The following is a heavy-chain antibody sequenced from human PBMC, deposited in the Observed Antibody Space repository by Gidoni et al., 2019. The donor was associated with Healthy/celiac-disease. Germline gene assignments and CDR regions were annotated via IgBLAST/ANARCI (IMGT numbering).Heavy chain of an antibody. V-gene: IGHV4-39*01. J-gene: IGHJ4*02. CDR1: GGSISSSSSY. Sequence: QLQLQESGPGLVKPSETLSLTCTVSGGSISSSSSYWGLIRQPPGKGLEWIGSTYYSGRTYYNPSLKSRVTISVDTSKNQFSLMLSSVTAADTAVYYCARPHFLTHMLTFGGVISTVSDYCGQGTLVTVSS. CDR2: TYYSGRT. D-gene: IGHD3-16*01. CDR3: ARPHFLTHMLTFGGVISTVSDY.